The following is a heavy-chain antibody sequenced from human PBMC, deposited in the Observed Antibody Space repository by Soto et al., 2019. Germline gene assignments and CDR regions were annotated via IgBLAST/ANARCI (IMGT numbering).Heavy chain of an antibody. Sequence: QLQLQESGPGLVKPSETLSLTCTVSGGSISSSSYYWGWIRQPPGKGLEWIGSIYYSGSTYYNPSLKRRLTISVDTSKNQFSLKLSSVTAADTAVYYCARDGYSGYELNWFDPSGQGTLVTVSS. CDR1: GGSISSSSYY. CDR2: IYYSGST. D-gene: IGHD5-12*01. J-gene: IGHJ5*02. CDR3: ARDGYSGYELNWFDP. V-gene: IGHV4-39*01.